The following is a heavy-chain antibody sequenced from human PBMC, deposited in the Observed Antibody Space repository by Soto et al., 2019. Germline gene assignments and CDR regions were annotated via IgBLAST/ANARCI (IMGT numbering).Heavy chain of an antibody. CDR3: ARVRASGYYDILTGYETTGNWFDP. V-gene: IGHV4-30-4*08. D-gene: IGHD3-9*01. CDR2: IYYSGST. CDR1: GGSISSGGYY. J-gene: IGHJ5*02. Sequence: PSETLSLTCTVSGGSISSGGYYWSWIRQHPGKGLEWIGYIYYSGSTYYNPSLKSRVTISVDTSKNQFSLKLSSVTAADTAVYYCARVRASGYYDILTGYETTGNWFDPWGQGALVTVSS.